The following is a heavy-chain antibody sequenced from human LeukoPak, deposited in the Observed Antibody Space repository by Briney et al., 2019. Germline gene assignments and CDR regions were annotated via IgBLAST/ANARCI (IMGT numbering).Heavy chain of an antibody. D-gene: IGHD3-10*01. J-gene: IGHJ6*02. Sequence: GASVKVSCKASGYTFTGYYMHWVRQAPGQGLEWMGWINPNSGGTNYAQKFQGRVTMTRDTSISTAYMELSRLRSDDTAVYYCAHGSGSYYNRLYGMDVWGQGTTVTVSS. V-gene: IGHV1-2*02. CDR3: AHGSGSYYNRLYGMDV. CDR1: GYTFTGYY. CDR2: INPNSGGT.